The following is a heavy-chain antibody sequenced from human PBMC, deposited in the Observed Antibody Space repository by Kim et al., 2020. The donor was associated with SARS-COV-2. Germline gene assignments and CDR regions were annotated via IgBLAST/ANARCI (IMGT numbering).Heavy chain of an antibody. CDR2: ISAYNGNT. Sequence: ASVKVSCKASGYTFTSYGISWVRQAPGQGLEWMGWISAYNGNTNYAQKLQGRVTMTTDTSTSTAYMELRSLRSDDTAVYYCARGLIVVVPAARGHIMDVWGQGTTVTVSS. D-gene: IGHD2-2*01. CDR1: GYTFTSYG. CDR3: ARGLIVVVPAARGHIMDV. J-gene: IGHJ6*02. V-gene: IGHV1-18*01.